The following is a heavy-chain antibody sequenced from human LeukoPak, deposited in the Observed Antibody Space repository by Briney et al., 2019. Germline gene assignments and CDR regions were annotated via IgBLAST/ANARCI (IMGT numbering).Heavy chain of an antibody. CDR3: EAAGTVYYYYYMDV. CDR1: GFTFSSYE. V-gene: IGHV3-48*03. J-gene: IGHJ6*03. Sequence: GGSLRLSCAASGFTFSSYEMNWVRQAPGKGLEWVSYISSSGSTIYYADSVKGRFTISRDNAKNSLYLQMNSLRAEDTAVYYCEAAGTVYYYYYMDVWGKGTTVTVSS. D-gene: IGHD6-13*01. CDR2: ISSSGSTI.